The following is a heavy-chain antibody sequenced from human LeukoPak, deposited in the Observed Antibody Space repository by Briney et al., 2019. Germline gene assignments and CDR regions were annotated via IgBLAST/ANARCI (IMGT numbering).Heavy chain of an antibody. D-gene: IGHD3-16*02. Sequence: SETLSLTCAVYGGSFSGYYWSWIRQPPGKGLEWIGEINHSGSTNYNPSLKSRVTISVDTSKNQFSLKLSSVTAADTAVYYCARGTPGDRDYVWGSYRYTFDHWGQGTLVTVSS. V-gene: IGHV4-34*01. CDR3: ARGTPGDRDYVWGSYRYTFDH. CDR1: GGSFSGYY. J-gene: IGHJ4*02. CDR2: INHSGST.